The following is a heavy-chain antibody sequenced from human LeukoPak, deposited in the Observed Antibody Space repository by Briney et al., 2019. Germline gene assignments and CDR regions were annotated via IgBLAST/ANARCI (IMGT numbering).Heavy chain of an antibody. J-gene: IGHJ6*03. CDR2: IYYSGST. CDR1: GGSISSSTYY. V-gene: IGHV4-39*07. Sequence: SETLSLTCTVSGGSISSSTYYWGWIRQPPGKGLEWIGSIYYSGSTYYNASLKSRVTISVDTSKNPFSLKLNSVTAADTAVYYCARDAEWLVSRGNYYYYMDVWGKGTTVTISS. CDR3: ARDAEWLVSRGNYYYYMDV. D-gene: IGHD6-19*01.